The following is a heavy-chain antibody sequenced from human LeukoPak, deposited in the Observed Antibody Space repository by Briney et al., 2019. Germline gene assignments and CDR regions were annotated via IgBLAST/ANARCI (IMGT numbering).Heavy chain of an antibody. V-gene: IGHV4-30-4*07. J-gene: IGHJ5*02. CDR1: GDSITSGGYS. D-gene: IGHD6-25*01. CDR2: IHDSGST. CDR3: ARVVAAAGNNWFDP. Sequence: SETLSLTCAVSGDSITSGGYSWSWIRQTPGTGLEWLAYIHDSGSTYNNPSLKSRLSISIDTSKNQFSLKLNSVTAADTAVYYCARVVAAAGNNWFDPWGQGTLVTVSS.